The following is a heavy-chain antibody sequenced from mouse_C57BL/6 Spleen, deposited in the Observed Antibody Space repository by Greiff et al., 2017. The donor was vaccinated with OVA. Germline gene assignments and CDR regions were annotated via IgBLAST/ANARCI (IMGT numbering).Heavy chain of an antibody. D-gene: IGHD1-1*01. CDR3: AREGDYYGSRGLYWYFDV. CDR2: IYPGDGDT. CDR1: GYAFSSSW. J-gene: IGHJ1*03. Sequence: VQLQQSGPELVKPGASVKISCKASGYAFSSSWMNWVKQRPGKGLEWIGRIYPGDGDTNYNGKFKGKATLTADKSSSTAYMQLSSLTSEDSAVYFCAREGDYYGSRGLYWYFDVWGTGTTVTVSS. V-gene: IGHV1-82*01.